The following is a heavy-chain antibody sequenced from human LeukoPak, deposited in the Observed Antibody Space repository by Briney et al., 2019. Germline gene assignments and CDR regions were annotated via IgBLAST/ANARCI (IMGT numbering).Heavy chain of an antibody. D-gene: IGHD2-15*01. V-gene: IGHV4-38-2*01. J-gene: IGHJ5*02. CDR3: ARVQGYCSGGSCFRPHNWFDP. Sequence: SETLSLTCAVSGYSISSGYYWGWIRQPPGKGLEWIESIYHSGSTYYNPSLKSRVTISVDTSKNQFSLKLSSVTAADTAVYYCARVQGYCSGGSCFRPHNWFDPWGQGTLVTVSS. CDR2: IYHSGST. CDR1: GYSISSGYY.